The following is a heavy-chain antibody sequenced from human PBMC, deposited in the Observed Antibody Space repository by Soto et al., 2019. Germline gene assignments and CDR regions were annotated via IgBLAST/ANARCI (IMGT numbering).Heavy chain of an antibody. CDR2: IHLGDSDT. CDR3: ARAYDSSAFDI. D-gene: IGHD3-22*01. V-gene: IGHV5-51*01. J-gene: IGHJ3*02. Sequence: PGESLKISCRGPGYSSTTYWIAWVRQMPGKGLEWMGIIHLGDSDTRYSPSFQGQVTISADKSISTAYLQWSSLKASDTAMYYCARAYDSSAFDIWGQGTLVTVSS. CDR1: GYSSTTYW.